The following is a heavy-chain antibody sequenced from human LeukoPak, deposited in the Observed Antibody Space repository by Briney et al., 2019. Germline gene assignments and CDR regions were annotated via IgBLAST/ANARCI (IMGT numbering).Heavy chain of an antibody. CDR2: ISGNGGRT. J-gene: IGHJ4*02. Sequence: PGGSLRLSCAASAFTFSTYAMSWVRQAPGKGLEWVSPISGNGGRTYYADSVKGRFTISRDNSKNTLYLQMNSLRAEDTAVYYCAKSWCYDSSGYYPFDYWGQGTLVTVSS. CDR3: AKSWCYDSSGYYPFDY. V-gene: IGHV3-23*01. D-gene: IGHD3-22*01. CDR1: AFTFSTYA.